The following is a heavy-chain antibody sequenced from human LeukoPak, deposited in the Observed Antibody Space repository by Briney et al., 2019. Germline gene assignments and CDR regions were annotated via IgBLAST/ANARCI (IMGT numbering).Heavy chain of an antibody. Sequence: GASVKVSCKASGYIFTDYFIHWVRQAPGQGPEWMGRVNPKNGDTYYAQTFQGRVTVTRETSTSTVYMELSSLRSEDTAVYYCARGGRSVVPAAMVDYWGQGTLVTVSS. CDR3: ARGGRSVVPAAMVDY. D-gene: IGHD2-2*01. CDR2: VNPKNGDT. J-gene: IGHJ4*02. CDR1: GYIFTDYF. V-gene: IGHV1-2*06.